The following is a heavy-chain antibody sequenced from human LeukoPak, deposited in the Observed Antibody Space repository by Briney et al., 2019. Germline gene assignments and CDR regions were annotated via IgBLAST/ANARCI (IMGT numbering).Heavy chain of an antibody. Sequence: GGSLRLSCAAAGFTFSSYWMHWVRQAPGNGLVWVSRINSDGSSTSYADSVKGRFTISRDNAKNTLYLQMNSLRAEDTAVYYCARGGGVTVAGNLGYWGQGTLVTVSS. CDR1: GFTFSSYW. D-gene: IGHD6-19*01. CDR2: INSDGSST. CDR3: ARGGGVTVAGNLGY. J-gene: IGHJ4*02. V-gene: IGHV3-74*01.